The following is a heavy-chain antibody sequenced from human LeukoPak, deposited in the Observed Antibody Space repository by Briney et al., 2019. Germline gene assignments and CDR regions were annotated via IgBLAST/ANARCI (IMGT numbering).Heavy chain of an antibody. CDR2: INPNSGGT. CDR3: ARNNWNDYYYYYMDV. J-gene: IGHJ6*03. V-gene: IGHV1-2*02. CDR1: GYTFTGYY. D-gene: IGHD1-20*01. Sequence: GASVKVSCKASGYTFTGYYRHWVRQAPEQGLEWIGWINPNSGGTNYAQKFQGRVTMTRDTSISTAYMELSRLRSDDTAVYYCARNNWNDYYYYYMDVWGKGTTVTVSS.